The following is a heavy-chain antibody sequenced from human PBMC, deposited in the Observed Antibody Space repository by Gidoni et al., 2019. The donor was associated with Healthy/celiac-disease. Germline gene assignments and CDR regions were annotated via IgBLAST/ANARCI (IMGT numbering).Heavy chain of an antibody. CDR3: ARGGEKKYDYVWGSYRYWDFDY. D-gene: IGHD3-16*02. J-gene: IGHJ4*02. CDR1: GFTFSSYS. CDR2: ISSSSSTI. Sequence: EVQLVESGGGLVQPGGSLRLSCAASGFTFSSYSMNWVRQAPGKGLEWVSYISSSSSTIYYADSVKGRFTISRDNAKNSLYLQMNSLRAEDTAVYYCARGGEKKYDYVWGSYRYWDFDYWGQGTLVTVSS. V-gene: IGHV3-48*01.